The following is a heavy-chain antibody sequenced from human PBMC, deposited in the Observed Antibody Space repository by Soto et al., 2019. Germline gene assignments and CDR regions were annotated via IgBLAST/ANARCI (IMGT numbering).Heavy chain of an antibody. CDR3: AKGGVTRSYYYAMDV. J-gene: IGHJ6*02. CDR2: LSGSGSST. Sequence: VSLRLSCAASGFIFSDYAMSWVRQAPGKGLEWVSALSGSGSSTYYADSVKGRFTISRDNLKNTVSLQMNNLTAEDTAVYYCAKGGVTRSYYYAMDVWGQGTTVTVSS. V-gene: IGHV3-23*01. CDR1: GFIFSDYA.